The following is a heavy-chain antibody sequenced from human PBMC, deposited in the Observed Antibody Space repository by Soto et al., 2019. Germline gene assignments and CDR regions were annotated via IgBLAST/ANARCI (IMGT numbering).Heavy chain of an antibody. CDR2: IYYSGNT. V-gene: IGHV4-31*03. Sequence: SETLSLTCTVSGGSISSCDYYWSWIRQHPGKGLEWIGYIYYSGNTYYNPSLKSRVIISVDTSKNQFSLKLSSVTAADTAVYYCAREVRGMVRGIITNYYYYMEVWGKGTTFTVSS. CDR1: GGSISSCDYY. CDR3: AREVRGMVRGIITNYYYYMEV. D-gene: IGHD3-10*01. J-gene: IGHJ6*03.